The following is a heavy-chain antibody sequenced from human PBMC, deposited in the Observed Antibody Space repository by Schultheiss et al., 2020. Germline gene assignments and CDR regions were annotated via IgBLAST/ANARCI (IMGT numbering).Heavy chain of an antibody. D-gene: IGHD2-2*01. CDR2: ISSSGRSI. CDR3: AREHCSSTSCYAGYFQH. J-gene: IGHJ1*01. V-gene: IGHV3-21*04. CDR1: GFTFSSYA. Sequence: SLQISFAASGFTFSSYAMSWVRQAPGKGLEWVSAISSSGRSIYYADSVKGRFTISRDNARNSLSLQMNSLRAEDTAVYYCAREHCSSTSCYAGYFQHWGQGTLVTVSS.